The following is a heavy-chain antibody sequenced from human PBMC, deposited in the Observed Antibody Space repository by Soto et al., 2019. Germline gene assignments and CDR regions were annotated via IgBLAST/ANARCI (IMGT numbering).Heavy chain of an antibody. D-gene: IGHD3-10*01. Sequence: PSETLSLTCAVSGVSLTSGNWWTWVRQSPQRGLEYIGEIFHDGTANYYPSFERRVAMSVDTSRNQFSLKLTSVTAADTAVYFCARLVYDTRLNYMYFDFWGPGTQVTAPQ. CDR1: GVSLTSGNW. CDR3: ARLVYDTRLNYMYFDF. CDR2: IFHDGTA. V-gene: IGHV4-4*02. J-gene: IGHJ4*02.